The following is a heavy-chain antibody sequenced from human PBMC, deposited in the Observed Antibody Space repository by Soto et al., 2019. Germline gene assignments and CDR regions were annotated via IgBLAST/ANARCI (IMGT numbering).Heavy chain of an antibody. CDR1: GFTFSDYS. Sequence: GGSLRLSCATSGFTFSDYSMNWVRQAPGKGLEWVSSISRTSGYISYADSLKGRFTISRDGAKNSLYLQMNSLRAEDTAVYYCTRGGSSWPFDYWGQGTLVTVSS. V-gene: IGHV3-21*06. J-gene: IGHJ4*02. CDR2: ISRTSGYI. D-gene: IGHD6-13*01. CDR3: TRGGSSWPFDY.